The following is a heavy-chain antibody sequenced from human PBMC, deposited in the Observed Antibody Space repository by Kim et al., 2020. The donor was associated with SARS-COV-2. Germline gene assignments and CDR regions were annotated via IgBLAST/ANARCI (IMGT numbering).Heavy chain of an antibody. V-gene: IGHV1-18*04. CDR3: ARERGGLYCSSTSCYWGYSSGAYNDY. J-gene: IGHJ4*02. CDR2: ISAYNGNT. D-gene: IGHD2-2*01. Sequence: ASVKVSCKASGYTFTSYGISWVRQAPRQGLEWMGWISAYNGNTNYAQKLQGRVTMTTDTSTSTAYMELRSLRSDDTAVYYCARERGGLYCSSTSCYWGYSSGAYNDYWGQGTLVTVSS. CDR1: GYTFTSYG.